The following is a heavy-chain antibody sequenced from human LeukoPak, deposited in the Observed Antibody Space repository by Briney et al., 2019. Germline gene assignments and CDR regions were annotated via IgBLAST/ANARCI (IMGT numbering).Heavy chain of an antibody. CDR1: GYTFTSYG. J-gene: IGHJ5*02. Sequence: VASVKVSCKASGYTFTSYGISWVRQAPGQGLEWMGWISAYNGNTNYAQKLQGRVTMTTDTSTSTAHMELRSLRSDDTAVYYCARESPYSSGWYGPNWFDPWGQGTLVTVSS. CDR3: ARESPYSSGWYGPNWFDP. CDR2: ISAYNGNT. D-gene: IGHD6-19*01. V-gene: IGHV1-18*01.